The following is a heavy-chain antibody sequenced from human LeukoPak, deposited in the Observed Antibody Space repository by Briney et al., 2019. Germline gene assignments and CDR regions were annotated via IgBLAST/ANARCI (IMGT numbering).Heavy chain of an antibody. CDR3: ARVLAVAGSLRVLPGNY. V-gene: IGHV3-21*01. CDR1: GFTFSSYS. Sequence: GGSLRLSCAASGFTFSSYSMKWVRQAPGKGLEWVSSISSSSSYIYYADSVKGRFTISRDNAKNSLYLPMNSLRAEDTAVYYCARVLAVAGSLRVLPGNYWGQGTLVTVSS. D-gene: IGHD6-19*01. CDR2: ISSSSSYI. J-gene: IGHJ4*02.